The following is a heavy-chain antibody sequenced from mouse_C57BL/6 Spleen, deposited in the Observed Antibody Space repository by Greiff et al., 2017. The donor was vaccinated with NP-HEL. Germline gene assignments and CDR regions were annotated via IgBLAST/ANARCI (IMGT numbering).Heavy chain of an antibody. Sequence: VQLQQSGAELVKPGASVKLSCTASGFNITDYYMHWVKQRTEQGLEWIGRIDPEDGETKYAPKFQGKATITADTSSNTAYLQLSSLTSEDTAVYYCGGGYYGSSLAYWGQGTLVTVSA. CDR1: GFNITDYY. D-gene: IGHD1-1*01. CDR2: IDPEDGET. V-gene: IGHV14-2*01. J-gene: IGHJ3*01. CDR3: GGGYYGSSLAY.